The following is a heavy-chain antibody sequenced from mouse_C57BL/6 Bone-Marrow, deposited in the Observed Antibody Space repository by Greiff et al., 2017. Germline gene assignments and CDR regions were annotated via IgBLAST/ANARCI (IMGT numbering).Heavy chain of an antibody. CDR1: GFTFSSYA. CDR3: ARDYYGNRDYFDY. V-gene: IGHV5-4*01. J-gene: IGHJ2*01. D-gene: IGHD2-1*01. CDR2: ISDGGSYT. Sequence: EVKVVESGGGLVKPGGSLKLSCAASGFTFSSYAMSWVRQTPEKRLEWVATISDGGSYTYYPDNVKGRFTISRDNAKNNLYLQMSHLKSEDTAMYYCARDYYGNRDYFDYWGQGTTLTVSS.